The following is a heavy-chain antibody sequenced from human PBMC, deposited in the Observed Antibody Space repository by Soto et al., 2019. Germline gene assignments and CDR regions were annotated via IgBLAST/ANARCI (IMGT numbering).Heavy chain of an antibody. J-gene: IGHJ3*02. Sequence: PGESLKISYKGSGYSFTSYWIGWVRQMPGKGLEWMGIIYPGDSDTRYSPSFQGQVTISADKSISTAYLQWSSLKASDTAMYYCARPSDTAMVRGAFVIWGQGTMVTVSS. CDR2: IYPGDSDT. V-gene: IGHV5-51*01. CDR1: GYSFTSYW. D-gene: IGHD5-18*01. CDR3: ARPSDTAMVRGAFVI.